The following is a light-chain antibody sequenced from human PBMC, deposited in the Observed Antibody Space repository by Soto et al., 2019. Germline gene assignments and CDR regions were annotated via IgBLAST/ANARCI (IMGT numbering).Light chain of an antibody. CDR1: QTVSRDY. CDR2: GAS. Sequence: IVLTQSPGTLSLSPGERATLSCRASQTVSRDYLAWYHQRPGQAPRLLIYGASSRATGIPDRFSDSGSGTDFTLTISRLEPEDFAVYHCQQYGNSPPTFGQGTKLEI. J-gene: IGKJ1*01. V-gene: IGKV3-20*01. CDR3: QQYGNSPPT.